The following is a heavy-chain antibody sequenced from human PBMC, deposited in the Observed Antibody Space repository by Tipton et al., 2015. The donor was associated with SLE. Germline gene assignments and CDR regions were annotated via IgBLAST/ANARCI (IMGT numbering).Heavy chain of an antibody. CDR3: AVGEEYQLPPFDY. CDR1: GYTFTSYT. D-gene: IGHD2-2*01. V-gene: IGHV1-69*01. CDR2: IIPIFGTA. Sequence: QVQLVQSGAEVKKPGASVKVSCKASGYTFTSYTISWVRQAPGQGLEWMGGIIPIFGTANYAQKFQGRVTITADESTSTAYMELSSLRSEDTAVYYCAVGEEYQLPPFDYWGQGTLVTVSS. J-gene: IGHJ4*02.